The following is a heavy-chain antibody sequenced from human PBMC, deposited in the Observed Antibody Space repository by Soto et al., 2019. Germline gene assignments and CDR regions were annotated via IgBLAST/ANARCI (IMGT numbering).Heavy chain of an antibody. J-gene: IGHJ4*02. Sequence: PGESLKISCEGSGYNFANYWIGWVRQMPGKGLEWMGLIYPGDSDTRYSPSFQGQVTISAGKSISTAYLQWSSLKASDTAMYYCARLAGGLVAAIDYWGQGTLVTVSS. D-gene: IGHD2-15*01. CDR2: IYPGDSDT. V-gene: IGHV5-51*01. CDR1: GYNFANYW. CDR3: ARLAGGLVAAIDY.